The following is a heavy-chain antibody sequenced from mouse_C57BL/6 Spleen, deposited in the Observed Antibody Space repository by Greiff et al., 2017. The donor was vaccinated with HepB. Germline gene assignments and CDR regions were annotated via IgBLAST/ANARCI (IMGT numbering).Heavy chain of an antibody. J-gene: IGHJ4*01. CDR3: AREVLHYYGSSYDYAMDY. V-gene: IGHV1-55*01. CDR1: GYTFTSYW. Sequence: QVQLQQPGAELVKPGASVKMSCKASGYTFTSYWITWVKQRPGQGLEWIGDIYPGSGSTNYNEKFKSKATLTVDTSSSTAYMQLSSLTSEDSAVYYCAREVLHYYGSSYDYAMDYWGQGTSVTVSS. D-gene: IGHD1-1*01. CDR2: IYPGSGST.